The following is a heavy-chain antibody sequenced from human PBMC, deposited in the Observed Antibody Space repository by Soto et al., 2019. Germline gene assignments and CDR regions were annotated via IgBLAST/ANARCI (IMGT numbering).Heavy chain of an antibody. D-gene: IGHD3-3*01. CDR3: ARSGKDENNWFDP. V-gene: IGHV4-31*03. Sequence: KPSETLSLTCTVSGGSISSGGYYWSWIRQHPGRGLEWIGYIYYSGSTYYNPSLKSRVTISVDTSKNQFSLKLSSVTAADTAVYYCARSGKDENNWFDPWGQGTLVTVSS. J-gene: IGHJ5*02. CDR2: IYYSGST. CDR1: GGSISSGGYY.